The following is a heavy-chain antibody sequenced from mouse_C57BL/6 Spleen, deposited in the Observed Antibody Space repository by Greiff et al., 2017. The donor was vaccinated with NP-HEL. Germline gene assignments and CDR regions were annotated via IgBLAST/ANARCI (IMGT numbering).Heavy chain of an antibody. D-gene: IGHD2-3*01. Sequence: EVQLQQSGPELVKPGASVKISCKASGYSFTGYYMNWVKQSPEKSLEWIGEINPSTGGTTYNQKFKAKATLTVDKSSSTAYMQLKSLTSEDSAVYYCARGDGPDVWGTGTTVTVSS. J-gene: IGHJ1*03. CDR2: INPSTGGT. CDR3: ARGDGPDV. V-gene: IGHV1-42*01. CDR1: GYSFTGYY.